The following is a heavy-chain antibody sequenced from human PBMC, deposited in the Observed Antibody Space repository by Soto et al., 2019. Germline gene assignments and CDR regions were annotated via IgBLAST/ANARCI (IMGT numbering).Heavy chain of an antibody. J-gene: IGHJ4*02. D-gene: IGHD6-19*01. CDR3: ARGVAGSGFDL. Sequence: SQTLSLTCAISGDSVSSNTAAWNWIRSSPSRGLEWLGRTYYGSNWRHDYAVSVKSRITINPDTSKNHSSLQLNSVTPDDTAVYYCARGVAGSGFDLWGQGTLVTVSS. V-gene: IGHV6-1*01. CDR1: GDSVSSNTAA. CDR2: TYYGSNWRH.